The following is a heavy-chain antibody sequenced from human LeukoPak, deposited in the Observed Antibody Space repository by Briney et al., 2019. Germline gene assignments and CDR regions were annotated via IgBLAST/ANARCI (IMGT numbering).Heavy chain of an antibody. J-gene: IGHJ6*03. V-gene: IGHV3-48*04. CDR1: GFTFSSYR. CDR2: ISSSSSTI. Sequence: GGSLRLSCAASGFTFSSYRMNWVRQAPGKGLEWVSYISSSSSTIYYADSVKGRFTISRDNAKNSLYLQMNSLRAEDTAVYYCAASIAAAGRFYYYYMDVWGKGTTVTVSS. D-gene: IGHD6-13*01. CDR3: AASIAAAGRFYYYYMDV.